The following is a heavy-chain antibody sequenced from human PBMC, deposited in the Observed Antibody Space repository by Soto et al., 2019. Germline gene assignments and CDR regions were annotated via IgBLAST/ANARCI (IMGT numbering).Heavy chain of an antibody. V-gene: IGHV3-30*18. J-gene: IGHJ4*02. CDR1: GFTFSSYG. Sequence: GGSLRLSCAASGFTFSSYGMHWVRQAPGKGLEWVAVISYDGSNKYYADSVKGRFTISRDNSKNTLYLQMNSLRAEDTAVYYCAKDGAYYDFWSGYYGGLNYFDYWGQGTLVTVSS. D-gene: IGHD3-3*01. CDR3: AKDGAYYDFWSGYYGGLNYFDY. CDR2: ISYDGSNK.